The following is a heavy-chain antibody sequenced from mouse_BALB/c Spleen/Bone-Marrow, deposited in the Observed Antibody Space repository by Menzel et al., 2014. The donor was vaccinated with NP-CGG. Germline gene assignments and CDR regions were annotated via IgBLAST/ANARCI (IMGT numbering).Heavy chain of an antibody. CDR1: GYAFTNYL. Sequence: QVQLQQSGAELVRPGTSVKVSCKASGYAFTNYLIEWVKQRPGQGLEWIGVINPGSGGTNYNEKFKGKATLTADKSSSTAYMQLSSLTSHDSAVYFCARWDYAMDYWGQGTSVTVSS. V-gene: IGHV1-54*01. J-gene: IGHJ4*01. CDR2: INPGSGGT. CDR3: ARWDYAMDY.